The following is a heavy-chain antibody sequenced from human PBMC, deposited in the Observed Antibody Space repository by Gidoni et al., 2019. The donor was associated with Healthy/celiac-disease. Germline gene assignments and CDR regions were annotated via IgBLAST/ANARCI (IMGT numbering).Heavy chain of an antibody. V-gene: IGHV4-39*01. CDR3: ARQNLSDYSSSYYYYMDV. D-gene: IGHD6-13*01. CDR2: IYYSGST. Sequence: QLQLQESGPGLVKPSETLSLTCTGSGGSISSSSYYGGWIRPPPGKGLEWIGSIYYSGSTSYTPSLKIRVTISVDTSTNHFSLKLRSVTAADTAVYYCARQNLSDYSSSYYYYMDVWGKGTTVTVSS. J-gene: IGHJ6*03. CDR1: GGSISSSSYY.